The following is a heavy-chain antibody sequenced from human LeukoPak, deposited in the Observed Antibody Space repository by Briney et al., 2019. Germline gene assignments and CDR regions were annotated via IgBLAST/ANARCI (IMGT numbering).Heavy chain of an antibody. J-gene: IGHJ3*02. D-gene: IGHD6-13*01. CDR1: GYTFTGYY. CDR2: INPNSGGT. Sequence: GASVKVPCKASGYTFTGYYMHWVRQAPGQGLEWMGWINPNSGGTNYAQKFQGWVTMTRDTSISTAYMELSRLRFDDTAVYYCARGREQLVPNNRDAFDIWGQGTMVTVSS. V-gene: IGHV1-2*04. CDR3: ARGREQLVPNNRDAFDI.